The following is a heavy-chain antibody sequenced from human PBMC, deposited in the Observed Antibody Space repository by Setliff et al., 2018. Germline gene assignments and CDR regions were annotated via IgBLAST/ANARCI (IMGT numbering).Heavy chain of an antibody. Sequence: PSETLSLTCSVSGGSITGHYWSWIRQTPGKGLEWIGYSHYTGSPNYKNPSLASRATISVDSATNQVSLKLSYMTAADTAVYYCARFLDPRDGYQNSPGFDFWGQGALVTVSS. D-gene: IGHD2-21*01. J-gene: IGHJ4*02. CDR1: GGSITGHY. CDR3: ARFLDPRDGYQNSPGFDF. V-gene: IGHV4-59*11. CDR2: SHYTGSP.